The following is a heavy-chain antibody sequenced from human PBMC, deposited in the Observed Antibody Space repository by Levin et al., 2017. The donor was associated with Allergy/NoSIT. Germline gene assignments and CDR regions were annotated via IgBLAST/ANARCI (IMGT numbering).Heavy chain of an antibody. V-gene: IGHV4-59*08. J-gene: IGHJ6*02. CDR2: IYYSGST. Sequence: SQTLSLTCTVSGGSISSYYWSWIRQPPGKGLEWIGYIYYSGSTNYNPSLKSRVTISVDTSKNQFSLKLSSVTAADTAVYYCARLKYYYDSSRRYYYYYGMDVWGQGTTVTVSS. CDR3: ARLKYYYDSSRRYYYYYGMDV. CDR1: GGSISSYY. D-gene: IGHD3-22*01.